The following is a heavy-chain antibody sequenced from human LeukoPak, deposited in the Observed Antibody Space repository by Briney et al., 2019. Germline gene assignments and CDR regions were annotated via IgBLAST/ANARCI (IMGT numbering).Heavy chain of an antibody. V-gene: IGHV1-2*02. CDR1: GHTFTGYY. Sequence: GPVKVSCKASGHTFTGYYMHWVRQAPGQGLEWMGWINPNSGGTNYAQKFQGRVTMTRDTSISTAYMELSRLRSDDTAVYYCARGSVDFWSGYYAGTPYYYMDVWGKGTTVTVSS. CDR3: ARGSVDFWSGYYAGTPYYYMDV. D-gene: IGHD3-3*01. CDR2: INPNSGGT. J-gene: IGHJ6*03.